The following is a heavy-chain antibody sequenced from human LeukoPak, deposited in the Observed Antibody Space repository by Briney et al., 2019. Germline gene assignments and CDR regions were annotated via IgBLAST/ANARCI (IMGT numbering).Heavy chain of an antibody. D-gene: IGHD2-2*01. Sequence: ASVKVSCKASGGTFSSYAISWVRQAPGQGLEWMGGIIPIFGTANYAQKFQGRVTITTDESTSTAYMELSSLRSEDTAVYYCARGGEDIVVVPAAPPYYMDVWGKGTTVTVSS. CDR1: GGTFSSYA. CDR2: IIPIFGTA. J-gene: IGHJ6*03. V-gene: IGHV1-69*05. CDR3: ARGGEDIVVVPAAPPYYMDV.